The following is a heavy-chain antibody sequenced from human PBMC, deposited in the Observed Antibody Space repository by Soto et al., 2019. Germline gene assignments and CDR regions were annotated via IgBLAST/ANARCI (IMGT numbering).Heavy chain of an antibody. D-gene: IGHD2-15*01. CDR2: INPNSGGT. Sequence: QVQLVQSGAEVKKPGASVKVSCKASGYTFTGYYMHWVRQAPGQGLEWMGWINPNSGGTNYAQKFHGRVNMTRDTYISTAYMELSRLRSDDTAVYYCARDREGYCSGGSCRIYYYYGMDVWGQGTTVTVSS. J-gene: IGHJ6*02. CDR1: GYTFTGYY. CDR3: ARDREGYCSGGSCRIYYYYGMDV. V-gene: IGHV1-2*02.